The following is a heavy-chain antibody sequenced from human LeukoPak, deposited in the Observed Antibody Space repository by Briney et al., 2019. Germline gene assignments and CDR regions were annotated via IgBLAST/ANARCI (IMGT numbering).Heavy chain of an antibody. CDR3: ARFSVDWLVKRSGFDY. CDR2: INHSGST. CDR1: GGSFSGYY. J-gene: IGHJ4*02. V-gene: IGHV4-34*01. Sequence: PSETLSLTCAVYGGSFSGYYWSWIRQPPGKGLEWTGEINHSGSTNYNPSLKSRVTISVDTSKNQFSLKLSSVTAAGTAVYYCARFSVDWLVKRSGFDYWGQGTLVTVSS. D-gene: IGHD6-19*01.